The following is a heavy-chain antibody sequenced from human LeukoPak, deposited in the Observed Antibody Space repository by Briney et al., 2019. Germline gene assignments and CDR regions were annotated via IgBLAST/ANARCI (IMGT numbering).Heavy chain of an antibody. CDR3: ARDFAVAGPDY. Sequence: HPGGSLRLSCAASGFTFSSYEMNWVRQAPGKGLEWVSYISSSGSTIYYADSVKGRFTISRDNDKNSLYLQMNSLRAEDTAVYYCARDFAVAGPDYWGQGTLVTVSS. V-gene: IGHV3-48*03. D-gene: IGHD6-19*01. CDR2: ISSSGSTI. J-gene: IGHJ4*02. CDR1: GFTFSSYE.